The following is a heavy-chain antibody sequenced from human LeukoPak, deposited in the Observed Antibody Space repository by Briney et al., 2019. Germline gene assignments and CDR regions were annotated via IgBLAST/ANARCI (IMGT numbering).Heavy chain of an antibody. Sequence: QPGGSLRLSCAASGFTFSSYDMHWVRQATGKGLEWVSAIGTAGDTYYPGSVKGRFTISRDNSKNTLYLQINSLRAEDTAVYYCASQTPHYYYYYMDVWGKGTTVTISS. CDR2: IGTAGDT. CDR1: GFTFSSYD. CDR3: ASQTPHYYYYYMDV. J-gene: IGHJ6*03. V-gene: IGHV3-13*01.